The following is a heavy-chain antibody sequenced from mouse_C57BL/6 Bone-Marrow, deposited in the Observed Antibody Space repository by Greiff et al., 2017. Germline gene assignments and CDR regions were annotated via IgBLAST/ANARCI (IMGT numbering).Heavy chain of an antibody. CDR1: GFTFSDYG. V-gene: IGHV5-15*04. Sequence: EVQLVASGGGLVQPGGSLKLSCAASGFTFSDYGMAWVRQAPRQGPEWVAFISNLAYSIYYADTVTGRFTISRENAKNTLYMEMSRLRSEDTAVYYCARNPYYYAMDDWGQGTSVTVSS. J-gene: IGHJ4*01. CDR2: ISNLAYSI. CDR3: ARNPYYYAMDD.